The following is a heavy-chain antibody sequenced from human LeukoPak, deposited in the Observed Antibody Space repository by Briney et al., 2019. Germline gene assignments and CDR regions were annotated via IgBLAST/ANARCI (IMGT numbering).Heavy chain of an antibody. J-gene: IGHJ4*02. CDR3: AGDFGGSYGRYYFDY. D-gene: IGHD1-26*01. Sequence: GGSLRLPCAASGFTFSDYYMSWIRQAPGKGLEWVSYISSSGSTIYYADSVKGRFTISRDNAKNSLYLQMNSLRAEDTAVYYCAGDFGGSYGRYYFDYWGQGTLVTVSS. V-gene: IGHV3-11*01. CDR1: GFTFSDYY. CDR2: ISSSGSTI.